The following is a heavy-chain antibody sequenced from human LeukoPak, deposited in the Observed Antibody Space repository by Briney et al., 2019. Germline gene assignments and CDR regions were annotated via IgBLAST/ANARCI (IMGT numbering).Heavy chain of an antibody. D-gene: IGHD1-26*01. CDR2: IIPIFGTA. CDR1: GGTFSSYA. V-gene: IGHV1-69*06. CDR3: TRESGSYHGNDF. Sequence: SVKVSCKASGGTFSSYAISWVRQAPGQGLEWMGGIIPIFGTANYAQKFQGRVTMTGDTSISTAYMELSSLRSDDTAVYYCTRESGSYHGNDFWGQGTLVTVSS. J-gene: IGHJ4*02.